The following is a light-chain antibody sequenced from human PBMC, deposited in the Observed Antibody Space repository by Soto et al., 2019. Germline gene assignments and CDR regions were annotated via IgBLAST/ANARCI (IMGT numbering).Light chain of an antibody. J-gene: IGLJ3*02. V-gene: IGLV8-61*01. CDR3: VLYMSGGFWV. Sequence: QAVVTQEPSFSVSPGGTVTLTCGLPSDSVSTGYYPSWYQQTPGQAPRTLIYSTKTRSPGVPDRFSGSILGNKAALTITGAQADDESYYYGVLYMSGGFWVFGGGTKLTVL. CDR2: STK. CDR1: SDSVSTGYY.